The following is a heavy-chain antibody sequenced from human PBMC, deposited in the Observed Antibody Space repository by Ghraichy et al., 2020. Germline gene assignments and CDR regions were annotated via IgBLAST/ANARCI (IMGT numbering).Heavy chain of an antibody. CDR1: GFTFSSYS. Sequence: GGSLRLSCAASGFTFSSYSMNWVRQAPGKGLEWVSSISSSSSYIYYADSVKGRFTISRDNAKNSLYLQMNSLRAEDTAVYYCARAKTYYYDSSGYSGGYDYWGQRTLVTVSS. CDR3: ARAKTYYYDSSGYSGGYDY. CDR2: ISSSSSYI. J-gene: IGHJ4*02. D-gene: IGHD3-22*01. V-gene: IGHV3-21*01.